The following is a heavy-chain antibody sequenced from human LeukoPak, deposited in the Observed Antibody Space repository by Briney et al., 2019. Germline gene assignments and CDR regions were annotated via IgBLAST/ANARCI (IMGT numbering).Heavy chain of an antibody. V-gene: IGHV1-8*01. Sequence: ASVKVSCKASGYTFTSYDINWVRQATGQGLEWMGWMNPSSGNTGYAQKFQGRVTMTRNTSISTAYMELSSLRSEDTAVYYCSLSTDSSGWYEYYYYYGMDVWGQGTTVTVSS. CDR3: SLSTDSSGWYEYYYYYGMDV. D-gene: IGHD6-19*01. J-gene: IGHJ6*02. CDR2: MNPSSGNT. CDR1: GYTFTSYD.